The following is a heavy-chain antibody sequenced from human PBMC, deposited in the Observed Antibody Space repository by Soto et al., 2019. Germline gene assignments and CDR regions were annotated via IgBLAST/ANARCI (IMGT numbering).Heavy chain of an antibody. CDR1: GYSFTSYW. Sequence: PGESLKISCKGSGYSFTSYWISWVRQMPGKGLEWMGRIDPSDSYTNYSPSFQGHVTISADKSISTAYLQWSSLKASDTATYYCARSEHVVVVAATPYYYYYGMDVWGQGTTVTVSS. J-gene: IGHJ6*02. CDR3: ARSEHVVVVAATPYYYYYGMDV. V-gene: IGHV5-10-1*01. D-gene: IGHD2-15*01. CDR2: IDPSDSYT.